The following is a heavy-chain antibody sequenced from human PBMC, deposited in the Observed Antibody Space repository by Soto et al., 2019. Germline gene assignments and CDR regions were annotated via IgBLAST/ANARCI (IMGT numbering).Heavy chain of an antibody. CDR2: INHSGST. J-gene: IGHJ6*03. D-gene: IGHD2-15*01. CDR3: ARQERLYCSGGSCYSPGYYYHMDV. V-gene: IGHV4-34*01. CDR1: GGSITGYY. Sequence: SETLYLTCAFYGGSITGYYCTWFRQPPRKRLEWIGEINHSGSTNYNPSLKSRVTISVDTSKNQFSLKLSSVTAADTAVYYCARQERLYCSGGSCYSPGYYYHMDVRGKGTTVTLSS.